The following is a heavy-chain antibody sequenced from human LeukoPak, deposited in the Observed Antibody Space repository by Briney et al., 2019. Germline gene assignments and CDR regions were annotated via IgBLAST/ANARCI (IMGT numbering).Heavy chain of an antibody. Sequence: SETLSLTCTVSGGSISTYHWSWIRQPPGKGLEWIGYIYYSGSANYNPSLKSRVTISVDTSKNQFSLKLSSVTAADTAVFYCARVAYSGYDYRGYFDYWGQGTLVTVSS. V-gene: IGHV4-59*12. CDR1: GGSISTYH. D-gene: IGHD5-12*01. CDR2: IYYSGSA. J-gene: IGHJ4*02. CDR3: ARVAYSGYDYRGYFDY.